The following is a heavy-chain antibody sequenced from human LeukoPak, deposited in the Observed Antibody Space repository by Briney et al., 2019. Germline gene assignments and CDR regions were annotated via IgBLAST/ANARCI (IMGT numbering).Heavy chain of an antibody. J-gene: IGHJ5*02. CDR3: ARARSLRAMVATHWFDP. CDR1: GGSFSGYY. D-gene: IGHD5-12*01. CDR2: INHSGST. Sequence: SETLSLTCAVYGGSFSGYYWSWIRQPPGKGLEWIGEINHSGSTNYNPSLKSRVTISVDTSKNQFSLKLSSVTAADTAVYYCARARSLRAMVATHWFDPWGQGTLVTVSS. V-gene: IGHV4-34*01.